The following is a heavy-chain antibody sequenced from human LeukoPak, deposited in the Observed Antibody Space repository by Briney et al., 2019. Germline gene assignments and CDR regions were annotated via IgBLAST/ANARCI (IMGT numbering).Heavy chain of an antibody. D-gene: IGHD3-3*01. CDR2: IYYSGST. Sequence: SETLSLTCTVSGGSISSSSYYWGWIRQPPGKGLEWIGSIYYSGSTYHNPSLKSRVTISVDTSKNQFSLKLSSVTAADTAVYYCARDCGLYDFWSGYYQYNWFDPWGQGTLVTVSS. CDR3: ARDCGLYDFWSGYYQYNWFDP. J-gene: IGHJ5*02. V-gene: IGHV4-39*07. CDR1: GGSISSSSYY.